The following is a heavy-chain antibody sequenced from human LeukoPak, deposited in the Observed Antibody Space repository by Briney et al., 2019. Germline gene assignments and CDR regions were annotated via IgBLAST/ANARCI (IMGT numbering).Heavy chain of an antibody. J-gene: IGHJ4*02. CDR1: GFTFSNYW. Sequence: GGSLRLSCAASGFTFSNYWMSWVRQAPGKGLERVANIKQDGSEKYYADSVKGRFTISRDNAKNSLYLQMNSLRAEDTAVYYCARDSPIRFLEWLFPDYWGQGTLVTVSS. V-gene: IGHV3-7*01. CDR2: IKQDGSEK. CDR3: ARDSPIRFLEWLFPDY. D-gene: IGHD3-3*01.